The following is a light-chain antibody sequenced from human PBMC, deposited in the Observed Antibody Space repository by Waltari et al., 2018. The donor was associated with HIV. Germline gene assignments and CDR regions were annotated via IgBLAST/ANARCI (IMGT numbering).Light chain of an antibody. Sequence: QSALTQPASVSGSPGRSITISCTGTTSDGRGYNSVFWYQLHPGKAPKPMIDAVSTRPSGFSNRFSGSKSDNTASLTIAGLQSEDEADYYGSSYTSTSTVYVFGTGTEVTVL. CDR3: SSYTSTSTVYV. CDR2: AVS. CDR1: TSDGRGYNS. J-gene: IGLJ1*01. V-gene: IGLV2-14*03.